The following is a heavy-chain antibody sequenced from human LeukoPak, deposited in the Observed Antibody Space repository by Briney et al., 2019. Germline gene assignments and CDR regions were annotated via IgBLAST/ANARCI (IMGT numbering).Heavy chain of an antibody. Sequence: ASVKVSCKASGYTFTSYDINWVRQATGQGLEWMGWMNPNSGNTGYAQKFQGRVTMTRNTSISTAYMELSSPRSEDTAVYYCARRGYSYGYPYYYYYGMDVWGQGTTVTVSS. D-gene: IGHD5-18*01. J-gene: IGHJ6*02. CDR3: ARRGYSYGYPYYYYYGMDV. CDR1: GYTFTSYD. CDR2: MNPNSGNT. V-gene: IGHV1-8*01.